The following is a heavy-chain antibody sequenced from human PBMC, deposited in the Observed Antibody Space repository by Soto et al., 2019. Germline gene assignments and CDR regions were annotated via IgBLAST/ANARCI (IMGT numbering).Heavy chain of an antibody. CDR1: GASITQYY. J-gene: IGHJ4*02. V-gene: IGHV4-4*08. CDR2: VSSTGST. Sequence: SETLSLTCTVSGASITQYYWNWIRQSPGKGLEWIVSVSSTGSTVYNPSLTSRVTVSLDTSKNQFSLKLSSVTAADTAVYYCARRYSSTWYFDSWGQGTLVTVSS. D-gene: IGHD6-13*01. CDR3: ARRYSSTWYFDS.